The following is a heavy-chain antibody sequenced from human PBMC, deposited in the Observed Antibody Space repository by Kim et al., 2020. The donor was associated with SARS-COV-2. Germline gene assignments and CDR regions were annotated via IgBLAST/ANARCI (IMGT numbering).Heavy chain of an antibody. CDR2: IDYSGKT. J-gene: IGHJ5*02. V-gene: IGHV4-34*01. CDR3: ARGSEMYSSSSWVS. Sequence: SETLSLTCAVHGGTFNSYYWSWIRLTPGKGLEWLGEIDYSGKTNYNLSLKSRVTISVDTSNNQFPLHLTSVTAADTAVYFCARGSEMYSSSSWVSWGQG. CDR1: GGTFNSYY. D-gene: IGHD4-4*01.